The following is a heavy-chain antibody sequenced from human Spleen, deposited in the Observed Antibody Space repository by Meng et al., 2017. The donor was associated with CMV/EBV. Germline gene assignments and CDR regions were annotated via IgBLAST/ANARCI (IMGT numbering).Heavy chain of an antibody. D-gene: IGHD2-15*01. CDR2: IYYSGST. J-gene: IGHJ6*02. Sequence: SCKASGGTFSSYAISWVRQAPGQGLEWIGSIYYSGSTYYNPSLKSRVTISVDTSKNQFSLKLGFVTAADTAVYYCARVSFHYYGVDVWGQGTTVTVSS. CDR1: GGTFSSYAIS. V-gene: IGHV4-39*07. CDR3: ARVSFHYYGVDV.